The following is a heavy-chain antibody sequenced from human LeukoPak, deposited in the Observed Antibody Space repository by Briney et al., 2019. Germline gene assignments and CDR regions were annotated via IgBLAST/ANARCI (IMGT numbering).Heavy chain of an antibody. D-gene: IGHD3-3*01. V-gene: IGHV4-34*01. CDR1: GGSFSGDY. Sequence: SETLSLTCSVYGGSFSGDYWSWIRQPPGKGLEWIGDINRSGRAVYNTSLKSRVIISVDTSKNQFSLKVNSVTAADTAVYYCARHKIVITMLGVHRWFDPWGQGTLITVSS. CDR3: ARHKIVITMLGVHRWFDP. J-gene: IGHJ5*02. CDR2: INRSGRA.